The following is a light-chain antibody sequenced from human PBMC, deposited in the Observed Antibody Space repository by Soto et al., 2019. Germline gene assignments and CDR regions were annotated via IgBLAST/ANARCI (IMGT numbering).Light chain of an antibody. CDR2: FAS. V-gene: IGKV1-5*01. J-gene: IGKJ1*01. Sequence: DIQMTQSPSSVSASVGDSVTLTCRASQGIGDRLAWYQQKPGKVPLLLIYFASTLGSGVPSRFSGSGSGTEFTLTISSLQPDDFATYYCQQYNDYSATFGQGTKVDI. CDR3: QQYNDYSAT. CDR1: QGIGDR.